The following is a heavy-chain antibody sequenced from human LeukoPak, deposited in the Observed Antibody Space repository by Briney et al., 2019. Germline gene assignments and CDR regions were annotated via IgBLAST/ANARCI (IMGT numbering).Heavy chain of an antibody. CDR1: GFTFSSYS. Sequence: PGGSLRLSCAASGFTFSSYSMNWVRQAPGKGLEWVSYISSSSSTIYYADSVKGRFTISRDNAKNTLYLQMNSLRAEDTAVYYCAKGCITIFGVVIKCPFDYWGQGTLVTVSS. CDR2: ISSSSSTI. V-gene: IGHV3-48*04. J-gene: IGHJ4*02. D-gene: IGHD3-3*01. CDR3: AKGCITIFGVVIKCPFDY.